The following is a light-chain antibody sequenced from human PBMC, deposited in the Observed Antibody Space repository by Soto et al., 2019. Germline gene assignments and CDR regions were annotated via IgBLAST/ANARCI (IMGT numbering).Light chain of an antibody. V-gene: IGLV4-69*01. Sequence: QLVLTQSPSASASLGASVKLTCTLSSGHSHYAIAWHQQRPEKGPRYLMKVDTEGSHNKGDGIPDRFSGSTSGAERYLTISSLQSEDEADYSCQTWGAGIQVFGGGTKVTVL. CDR2: VDTEGSH. CDR3: QTWGAGIQV. CDR1: SGHSHYA. J-gene: IGLJ3*02.